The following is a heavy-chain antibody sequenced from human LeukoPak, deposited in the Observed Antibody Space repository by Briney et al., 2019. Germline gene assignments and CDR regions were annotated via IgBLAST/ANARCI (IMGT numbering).Heavy chain of an antibody. D-gene: IGHD5-12*01. CDR1: GFTFSTYA. CDR2: IRSKAYGGTT. CDR3: TRVIVATKDY. J-gene: IGHJ4*02. V-gene: IGHV3-49*04. Sequence: GGSLRLSCAASGFTFSTYAMSWVRQAPGKGLEWVGFIRSKAYGGTTEYAASVKGRFTISRDDSKSIAYLQMNSLKTEDTAVYYCTRVIVATKDYWGQGTLVTVYS.